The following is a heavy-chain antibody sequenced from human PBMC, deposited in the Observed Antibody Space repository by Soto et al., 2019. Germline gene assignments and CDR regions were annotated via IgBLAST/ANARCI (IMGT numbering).Heavy chain of an antibody. V-gene: IGHV1-18*01. Sequence: GASVKVSCKASGYTFTSYGISWVRQAPGQGLEWMGWISAYNGNTNYAQKLQGRVTMTTDTSTSTAYMELRSLRSDDTAVYYCARASLVFWSGYYYFDYWGQGTLVTVSS. D-gene: IGHD3-3*01. CDR2: ISAYNGNT. J-gene: IGHJ4*02. CDR1: GYTFTSYG. CDR3: ARASLVFWSGYYYFDY.